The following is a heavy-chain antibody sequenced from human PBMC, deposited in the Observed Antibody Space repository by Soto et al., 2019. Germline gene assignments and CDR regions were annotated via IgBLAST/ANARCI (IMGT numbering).Heavy chain of an antibody. Sequence: QVQLVQSGAEVMKPGASVKVSCKASGYTFISYGISWVRQAPGQGLEWMGWIIGYNGDTNFAQKFQGRVTMTTDTSTNTAYMELKSLTSDDTAVYYCARGRISSSSIFDYWGQGTLVTVSS. CDR2: IIGYNGDT. V-gene: IGHV1-18*01. J-gene: IGHJ4*02. CDR1: GYTFISYG. D-gene: IGHD6-6*01. CDR3: ARGRISSSSIFDY.